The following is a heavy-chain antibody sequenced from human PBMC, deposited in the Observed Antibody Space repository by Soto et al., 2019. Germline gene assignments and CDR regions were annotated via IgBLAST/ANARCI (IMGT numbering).Heavy chain of an antibody. V-gene: IGHV1-18*01. J-gene: IGHJ4*02. CDR2: ISGYNGNA. CDR3: AREGWLGELLY. D-gene: IGHD3-10*01. Sequence: VQLVQSGKVVQKPGSSVKVSCKTSGYTFSSYGIIWVRQAPGQGLEWMEWISGYNGNADYAQRFRGRVNMTTDTSTTTVFMELRDLRSDDTALYFCAREGWLGELLYWGQGSLVTVS. CDR1: GYTFSSYG.